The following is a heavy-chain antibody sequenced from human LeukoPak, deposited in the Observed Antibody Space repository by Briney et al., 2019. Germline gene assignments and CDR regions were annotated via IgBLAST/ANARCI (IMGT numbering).Heavy chain of an antibody. J-gene: IGHJ4*02. CDR1: GFTFSSYD. CDR2: IGTAVDT. V-gene: IGHV3-13*01. D-gene: IGHD2/OR15-2a*01. Sequence: PGGSLRLSCAASGFTFSSYDMHWVRQATGKGLEWVSTIGTAVDTYYPDSVKGRFTISRENAKNSLYLQLNSLRAEDTAVYYCARDFYQRGDWGQGTLVTVSP. CDR3: ARDFYQRGD.